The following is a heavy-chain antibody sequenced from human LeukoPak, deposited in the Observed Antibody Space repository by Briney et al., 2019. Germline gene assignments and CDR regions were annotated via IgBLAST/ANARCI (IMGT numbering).Heavy chain of an antibody. CDR2: INSDGSST. D-gene: IGHD3-16*02. Sequence: GGSLRLSCAASGFSFSNYWMHWVRQAPGKGLVWVSRINSDGSSTTYADSVKGRFTISRDNAKNTLYLQMNSLRAEDTAVYYCARVYLGAFDIWGQGTMVTVSS. CDR1: GFSFSNYW. J-gene: IGHJ3*02. CDR3: ARVYLGAFDI. V-gene: IGHV3-74*01.